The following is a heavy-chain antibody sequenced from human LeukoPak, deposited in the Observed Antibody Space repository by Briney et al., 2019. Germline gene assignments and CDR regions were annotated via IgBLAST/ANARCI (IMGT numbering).Heavy chain of an antibody. CDR1: GGSFSGYY. V-gene: IGHV4-34*01. CDR3: ARGAGATISFDY. CDR2: INHSGST. Sequence: SETLSLTCAVYGGSFSGYYWNWIRQPPGKGLEWIGEINHSGSTNYNPSLKSRVTMSVDTSKNQFSLKLSSVTAADTAVYYCARGAGATISFDYWGQGTLVTVSS. D-gene: IGHD5-12*01. J-gene: IGHJ4*02.